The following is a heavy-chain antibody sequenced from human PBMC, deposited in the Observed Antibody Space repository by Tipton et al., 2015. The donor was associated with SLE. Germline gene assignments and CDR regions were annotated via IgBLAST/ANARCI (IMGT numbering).Heavy chain of an antibody. J-gene: IGHJ4*02. CDR3: ARRRGLGTYYFDY. CDR1: GYSFTTYW. Sequence: QLVQSGAEVKKPGESLRISCKGSGYSFTTYWISWVRQMPAKGLEWMGRIDPSDSDTNYSPSFQGHVTISADKSITTVYLQLSSLTASDTAMYYCARRRGLGTYYFDYWGQGTLVTVSS. D-gene: IGHD3-10*01. CDR2: IDPSDSDT. V-gene: IGHV5-10-1*01.